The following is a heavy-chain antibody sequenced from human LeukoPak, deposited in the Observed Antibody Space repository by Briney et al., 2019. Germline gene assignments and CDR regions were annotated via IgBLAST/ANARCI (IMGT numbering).Heavy chain of an antibody. D-gene: IGHD3-22*01. CDR3: AKASYYYDSSVRFDY. CDR2: ISGSGGTS. J-gene: IGHJ4*02. CDR1: GFTLSIHA. V-gene: IGHV3-23*01. Sequence: GGSLRLSCAASGFTLSIHAMSCVRRAPEKGLECVSGISGSGGTSYYADSVKGRFTISRDNSKNTLYLQMSSLRAEDTAVYYCAKASYYYDSSVRFDYWGQGTLVTVSS.